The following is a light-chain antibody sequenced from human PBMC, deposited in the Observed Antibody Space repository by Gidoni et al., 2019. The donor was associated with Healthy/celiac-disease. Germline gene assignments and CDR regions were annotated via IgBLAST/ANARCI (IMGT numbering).Light chain of an antibody. J-gene: IGKJ2*01. V-gene: IGKV2-28*01. CDR2: LGS. CDR3: MQALQTPPYT. CDR1: QSLLHSNGDNY. Sequence: DIVMTQSPLSPPVTPGEPASISCRSSQSLLHSNGDNYLGWYLQKPGQSPQLLIYLGSNRASGVPDRFSGSGSGTDFTLKISRVEAEDVGVYYCMQALQTPPYTFGQGTKLEIK.